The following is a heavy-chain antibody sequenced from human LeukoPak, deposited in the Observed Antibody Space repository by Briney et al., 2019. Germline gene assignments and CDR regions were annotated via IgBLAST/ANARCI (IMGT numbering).Heavy chain of an antibody. CDR2: INPNSGGT. CDR1: GYTFTGCY. Sequence: GASVKVSCKASGYTFTGCYMHWVRQAPGQGLEWMGWINPNSGGTNYAQKFQGRVTMTRDTSISTAYMEPSRLRSDDTAVYYCARESNRDGYNDYWGQGTLVTVSS. CDR3: ARESNRDGYNDY. J-gene: IGHJ4*02. D-gene: IGHD5-24*01. V-gene: IGHV1-2*02.